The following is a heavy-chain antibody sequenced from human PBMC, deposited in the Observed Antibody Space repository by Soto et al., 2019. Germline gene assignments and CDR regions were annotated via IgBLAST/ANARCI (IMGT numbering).Heavy chain of an antibody. CDR1: GFTFSSYA. CDR3: AKDRFFEYYYDSSGYYLGAFDI. V-gene: IGHV3-23*01. J-gene: IGHJ3*02. CDR2: ISGSGGST. D-gene: IGHD3-22*01. Sequence: GGSLRLSCAASGFTFSSYAMSWVRQAPGKGLEWVSAISGSGGSTYYADSVKGRFTISRDNSKNTLYLQMSSLRAEDTAVYYCAKDRFFEYYYDSSGYYLGAFDIWGQGTMVTVSS.